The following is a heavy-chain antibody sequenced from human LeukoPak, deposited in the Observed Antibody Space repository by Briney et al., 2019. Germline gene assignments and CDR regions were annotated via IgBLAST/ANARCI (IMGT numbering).Heavy chain of an antibody. CDR1: GFTFSSYW. CDR2: IKQDGGEK. D-gene: IGHD2-15*01. CDR3: APEPSYCSGGSCSFFGFDY. Sequence: PGGSLRLSCAASGFTFSSYWTSWVRQAPGKGLEWVANIKQDGGEKYYVDSVKGRFNISRDNAKNSLYLQMNSLRGEDTAVYYCAPEPSYCSGGSCSFFGFDYWGQGTLVTVSS. J-gene: IGHJ4*02. V-gene: IGHV3-7*01.